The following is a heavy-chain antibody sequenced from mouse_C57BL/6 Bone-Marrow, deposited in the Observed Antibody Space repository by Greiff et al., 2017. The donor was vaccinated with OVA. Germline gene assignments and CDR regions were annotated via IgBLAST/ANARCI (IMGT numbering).Heavy chain of an antibody. Sequence: QVHVKQPGAELVRPGSSVKLSCKASGYTFTSYWMDWVKQRPGQGLEWIGNIYPSDSETHYTQKFKDKATLTVDKSSSTAYLQLSSLTSEDSAVYYCATDYWGQGTTLTVSS. J-gene: IGHJ2*01. CDR1: GYTFTSYW. CDR3: ATDY. V-gene: IGHV1-61*01. CDR2: IYPSDSET.